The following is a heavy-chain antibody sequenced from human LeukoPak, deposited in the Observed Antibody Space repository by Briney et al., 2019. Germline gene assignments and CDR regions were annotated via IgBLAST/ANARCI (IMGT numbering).Heavy chain of an antibody. CDR3: ARGHGDYWY. D-gene: IGHD4-17*01. CDR2: INHSAST. J-gene: IGHJ4*01. V-gene: IGHV4-34*01. Sequence: SETVSLTCAVYGGSFSGYYWSWIRQRPGKGLGWIREINHSASTNYNPSLKSRVTISADTTTIHFSLKRRSVTAADTAVYYSARGHGDYWYWGHGTPVTVSS. CDR1: GGSFSGYY.